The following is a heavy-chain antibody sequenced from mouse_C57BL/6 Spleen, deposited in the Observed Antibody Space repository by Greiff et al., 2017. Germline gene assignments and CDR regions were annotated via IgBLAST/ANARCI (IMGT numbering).Heavy chain of an antibody. CDR3: ARGLLLQYPYAMGY. CDR1: GYTFTSYW. J-gene: IGHJ4*01. Sequence: QVQLQQPGAELVRPGSSVKLSCTASGYTFTSYWMDWVQQRPGQGLEWIGNIYPSDSETHYNQKFKDKATLALDKSSSTAYIEISSLTSEDSAVYYGARGLLLQYPYAMGYWGQGTSVTVSS. V-gene: IGHV1-61*01. D-gene: IGHD1-1*01. CDR2: IYPSDSET.